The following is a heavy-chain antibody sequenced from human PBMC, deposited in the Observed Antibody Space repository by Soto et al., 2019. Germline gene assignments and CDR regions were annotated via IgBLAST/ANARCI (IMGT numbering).Heavy chain of an antibody. V-gene: IGHV4-31*03. Sequence: SETLSLTCTVSGGSISSGGYYWSWIRQHPGKGLEWLGYIYYSGSTYYNPSLKSRVTISADTSKNQFSLQLSSVTAADTAVYYCARVVPFYESSENAFDSWGQGTMVTVSS. CDR1: GGSISSGGYY. CDR3: ARVVPFYESSENAFDS. D-gene: IGHD3-22*01. J-gene: IGHJ3*02. CDR2: IYYSGST.